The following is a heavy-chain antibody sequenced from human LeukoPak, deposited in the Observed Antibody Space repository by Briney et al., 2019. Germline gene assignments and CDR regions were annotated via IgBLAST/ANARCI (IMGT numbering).Heavy chain of an antibody. CDR1: GFRFSDYG. CDR3: ARADYYLFMDV. J-gene: IGHJ6*03. V-gene: IGHV3-30*02. Sequence: GGSLRLSCAASGFRFSDYGTHWVRQPPGKWLEWVAFIRFDATIKYYTDSVKGRFTISRDNSKNTVYFQMNSLRPEDTAVYYCARADYYLFMDVWGKGTTVTVSS. CDR2: IRFDATIK. D-gene: IGHD6-19*01.